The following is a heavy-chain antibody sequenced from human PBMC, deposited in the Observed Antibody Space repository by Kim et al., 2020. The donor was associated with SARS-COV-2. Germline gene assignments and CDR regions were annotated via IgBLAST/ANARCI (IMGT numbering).Heavy chain of an antibody. CDR2: ISYDGTNE. CDR3: VKDSEYSSDWEGS. J-gene: IGHJ5*02. Sequence: GGSLRLSCAASGFTFSSYGMHWVRQAPGKGLEWVAFISYDGTNEYYADSVKGRFTISKDFSKNTLYLHMNSLRTDDTAVYYCVKDSEYSSDWEGSWGQGTLVTVSS. D-gene: IGHD6-19*01. CDR1: GFTFSSYG. V-gene: IGHV3-30*18.